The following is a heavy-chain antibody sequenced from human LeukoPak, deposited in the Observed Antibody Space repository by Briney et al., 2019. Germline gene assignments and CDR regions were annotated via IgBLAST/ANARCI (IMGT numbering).Heavy chain of an antibody. J-gene: IGHJ4*02. V-gene: IGHV3-23*01. D-gene: IGHD4-23*01. CDR2: ISATGEST. Sequence: GGSLRLSCAASGLTFSNYAMSWVRQAPGQGLEWVSGISATGESTYYADSVKGRFSISRDNSENTLYLQMNSLRADDTAEHYCAKVQMGGNYQFDYWGQGALVTVSS. CDR1: GLTFSNYA. CDR3: AKVQMGGNYQFDY.